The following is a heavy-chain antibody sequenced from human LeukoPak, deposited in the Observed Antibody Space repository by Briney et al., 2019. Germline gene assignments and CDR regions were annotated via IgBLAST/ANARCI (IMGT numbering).Heavy chain of an antibody. D-gene: IGHD6-19*01. J-gene: IGHJ4*02. Sequence: ASVKVSCKASGYTFTSYAMHWVRQAPGQRLEWMGWINAGNGNTKYSQKFQGRVTITRDTSASTAYMELSSLRSEDTAVYYCARDPSSTGWYLDYWGQGTLVTVSS. V-gene: IGHV1-3*01. CDR2: INAGNGNT. CDR3: ARDPSSTGWYLDY. CDR1: GYTFTSYA.